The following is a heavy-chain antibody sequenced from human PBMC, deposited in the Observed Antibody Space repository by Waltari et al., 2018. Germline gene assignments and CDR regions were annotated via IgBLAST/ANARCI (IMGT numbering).Heavy chain of an antibody. V-gene: IGHV3-23*04. CDR3: KGQTDY. CDR1: GITFTSYA. Sequence: VRLVESGGGLVQPGGSLRLSCAASGITFTSYAMTWVRQAPGKGLEWVSAISGSGGATYYADSMKGRFTISRDNSKNTVYLQINSLRAEDTAIYYCKGQTDYWGQGTLVTVSS. CDR2: ISGSGGAT. J-gene: IGHJ4*02.